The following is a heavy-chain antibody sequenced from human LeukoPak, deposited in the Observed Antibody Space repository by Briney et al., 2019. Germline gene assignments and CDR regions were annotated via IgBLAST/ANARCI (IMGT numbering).Heavy chain of an antibody. V-gene: IGHV1-18*01. D-gene: IGHD3-22*01. CDR1: GYTFTSYG. J-gene: IGHJ4*02. CDR3: ARDPQIVDSSGYHPY. Sequence: GASVKVSCKASGYTFTSYGISWVRQAPGQGLEWMGWISAYNGNTNYAQKLQGRVTMTTDTSTSTAYMELRSLRSDDTAVYYCARDPQIVDSSGYHPYWGQGTLVTVSS. CDR2: ISAYNGNT.